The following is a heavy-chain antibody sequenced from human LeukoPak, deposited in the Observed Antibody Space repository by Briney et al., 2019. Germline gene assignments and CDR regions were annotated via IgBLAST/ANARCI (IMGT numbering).Heavy chain of an antibody. CDR2: ISAYNGNT. CDR1: GYTFTSYG. CDR3: ARVLGGGSGSYYEDY. D-gene: IGHD3-10*01. J-gene: IGHJ4*02. Sequence: ASVKVSCKASGYTFTSYGISWVRQAPGQGLEWMGWISAYNGNTNYAQKLQGRVTMTTDTSTSTAYMELRSLRSDDTAVYYCARVLGGGSGSYYEDYWGQGTLVTVSS. V-gene: IGHV1-18*01.